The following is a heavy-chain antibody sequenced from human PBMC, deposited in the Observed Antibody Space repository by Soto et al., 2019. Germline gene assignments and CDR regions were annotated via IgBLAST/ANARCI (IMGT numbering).Heavy chain of an antibody. V-gene: IGHV3-73*02. D-gene: IGHD3-16*02. CDR1: GFTFSDSA. Sequence: EVQLVESGGGLVQPGGSLKLSCAASGFTFSDSAMHWVRHASGKGLEWVGRIRSKGNKYATTYAASVKGRFTISRDDSKNTAYLQMNSLKTEDTAVYYCTRFSRSLSWYFDLWGRGTLVTVSS. J-gene: IGHJ2*01. CDR2: IRSKGNKYAT. CDR3: TRFSRSLSWYFDL.